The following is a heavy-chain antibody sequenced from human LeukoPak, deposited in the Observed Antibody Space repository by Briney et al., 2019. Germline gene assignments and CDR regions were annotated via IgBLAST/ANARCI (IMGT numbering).Heavy chain of an antibody. CDR2: ISAYNGNT. J-gene: IGHJ6*04. CDR1: GYTFTGYY. V-gene: IGHV1-18*04. CDR3: ARDVGDFWSGYYMDV. D-gene: IGHD3-3*01. Sequence: ASVKVSCKASGYTFTGYYMHWVRQAPGQGLEWMGWISAYNGNTNYAQKLQGRVTMTTDTSTSTAYMELRSLRSDDTAVYYCARDVGDFWSGYYMDVWGKGTTVTVSS.